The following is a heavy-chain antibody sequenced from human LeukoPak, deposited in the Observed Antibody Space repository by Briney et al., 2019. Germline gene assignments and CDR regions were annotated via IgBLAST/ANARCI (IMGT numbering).Heavy chain of an antibody. CDR1: GFTFSSYA. Sequence: PGGSLRLSCAASGFTFSSYAMSWVRQAPGKGLEWVSAISGSGGSTYYADSVKGRFTISRDNAKNSLYLQMNSLRAEDTAVYYCARDALYGGYPSNHHFDYWGQGTLVTVSS. CDR3: ARDALYGGYPSNHHFDY. J-gene: IGHJ4*02. D-gene: IGHD5-12*01. CDR2: ISGSGGST. V-gene: IGHV3-23*01.